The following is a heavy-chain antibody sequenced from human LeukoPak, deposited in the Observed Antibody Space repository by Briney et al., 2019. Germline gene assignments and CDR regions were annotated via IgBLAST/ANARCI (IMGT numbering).Heavy chain of an antibody. D-gene: IGHD4-17*01. V-gene: IGHV3-30-3*01. CDR1: GFTFSSYA. Sequence: GGSLRLSCAASGFTFSSYAMHWVRQAPGKGLEWVAVISYDGSNKYYADSVKDRFTISRDNSKNTLYLQMNSLRAEDTAVYYCARAPLDYGGVYYYGMDVWGQGTTVTVSS. J-gene: IGHJ6*02. CDR2: ISYDGSNK. CDR3: ARAPLDYGGVYYYGMDV.